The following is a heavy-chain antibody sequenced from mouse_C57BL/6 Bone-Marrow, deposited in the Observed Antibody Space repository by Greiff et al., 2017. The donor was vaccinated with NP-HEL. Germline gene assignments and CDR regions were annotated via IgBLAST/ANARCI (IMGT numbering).Heavy chain of an antibody. D-gene: IGHD2-3*01. Sequence: VQLQQSGAELVRPGTSVKVSCKASGYAFTNYLIEWVKQRPGLGLEWIGVINPGSGGTNYNEKFKGKATLTADKSSSTAYMQLSSLTSEDSAVYFCARAGDGYFFYWYFDVWGTGTTVTVSS. CDR1: GYAFTNYL. V-gene: IGHV1-54*01. CDR2: INPGSGGT. CDR3: ARAGDGYFFYWYFDV. J-gene: IGHJ1*03.